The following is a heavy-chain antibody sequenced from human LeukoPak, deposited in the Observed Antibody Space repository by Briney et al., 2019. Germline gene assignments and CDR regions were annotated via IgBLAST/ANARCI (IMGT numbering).Heavy chain of an antibody. CDR1: GFTFSYYY. CDR3: AKDRASEDV. Sequence: GSLRLSCAASGFTFSYYYMSWIRQAPGKGLEWVSAISGSGDSTYYADSVKSRFTISRDNSKNKLYLQMNSLRAEDTAVYYCAKDRASEDVWGQGTTVTVSS. CDR2: ISGSGDST. D-gene: IGHD2-21*01. J-gene: IGHJ6*02. V-gene: IGHV3-23*01.